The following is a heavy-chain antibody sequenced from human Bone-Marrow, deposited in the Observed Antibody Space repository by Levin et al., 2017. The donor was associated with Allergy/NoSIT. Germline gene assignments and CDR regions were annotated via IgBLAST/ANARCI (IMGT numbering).Heavy chain of an antibody. Sequence: GESLKISCKASGYIFTDYYLHWVRQAPGQGLEWMGWINPNSGGTNYAQKFQGRVTMTRDTSISTAYLELSSVRSDDTAVYYCARVRTYYDILAYWGQGTLVTVSS. J-gene: IGHJ4*02. CDR1: GYIFTDYY. CDR3: ARVRTYYDILAY. CDR2: INPNSGGT. D-gene: IGHD3-9*01. V-gene: IGHV1-2*02.